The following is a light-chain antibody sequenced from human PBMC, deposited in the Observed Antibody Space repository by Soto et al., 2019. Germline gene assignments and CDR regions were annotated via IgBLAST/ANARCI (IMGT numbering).Light chain of an antibody. CDR2: QDD. V-gene: IGLV3-1*01. CDR3: LAWDSSTASYV. Sequence: SYELTQPPSVSVSPGQTANITCSGDKLDDKYTSWYRQRPGQSPVLVIYQDDRRPSGIPERFSDSTSGHTATLTVTGTQAMDEADYYCLAWDSSTASYVFGTGTKLTVL. CDR1: KLDDKY. J-gene: IGLJ1*01.